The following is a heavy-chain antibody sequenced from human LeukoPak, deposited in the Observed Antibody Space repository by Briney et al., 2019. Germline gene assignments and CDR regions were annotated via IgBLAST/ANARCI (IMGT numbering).Heavy chain of an antibody. Sequence: PGGPLRLSCAVSGFTVSSNYMSWVRQAPGKGLEWVSIIYSGGSTYYADSVKGRFTISGHNSKNTLYLQMNSLRAEDTAVYYCAREVGGSAFDIWGQGTMVTVSS. D-gene: IGHD3-16*01. CDR3: AREVGGSAFDI. V-gene: IGHV3-53*04. CDR2: IYSGGST. CDR1: GFTVSSNY. J-gene: IGHJ3*02.